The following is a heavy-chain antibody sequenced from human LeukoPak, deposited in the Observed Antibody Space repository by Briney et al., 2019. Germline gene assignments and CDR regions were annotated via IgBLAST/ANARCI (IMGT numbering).Heavy chain of an antibody. V-gene: IGHV3-74*01. CDR2: VSSDGRST. CDR1: GFSFSSDW. J-gene: IGHJ4*02. Sequence: GGSLRLSCAASGFSFSSDWMHWGRQAPGKGLVWVARVSSDGRSTTYADSVQGRFTVSRDNAENTLYLQMNSLRAEDTAVYYCSRVGDSGTFDYWGQGTLVTVSS. D-gene: IGHD3-10*01. CDR3: SRVGDSGTFDY.